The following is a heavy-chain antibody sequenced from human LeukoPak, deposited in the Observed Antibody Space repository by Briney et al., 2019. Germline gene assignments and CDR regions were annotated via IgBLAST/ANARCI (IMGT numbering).Heavy chain of an antibody. D-gene: IGHD2-21*01. Sequence: PGGSLRLSXAASGFTFSSYAMSWVRQAPGKGLEWVSAISGSGGSTYYADSVKGRFTISRDNSKNTLYLQMNSLRAEDTAVYYCAKGRTSGIVVVSPGTLWGQGALVTVSS. CDR1: GFTFSSYA. CDR2: ISGSGGST. V-gene: IGHV3-23*01. CDR3: AKGRTSGIVVVSPGTL. J-gene: IGHJ4*02.